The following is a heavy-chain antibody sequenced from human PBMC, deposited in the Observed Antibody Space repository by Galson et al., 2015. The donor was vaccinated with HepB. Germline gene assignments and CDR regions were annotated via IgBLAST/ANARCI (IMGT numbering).Heavy chain of an antibody. CDR3: ATDIVVVPAAIVHTKGRMLKSGY. Sequence: SVKVSCKVSGYTLTELSMHWVRQAPGKGLEWMGGFDPEDGETIYAQKFQGRVTMTEDTSTDTAYMELSSLRSEDTAVYYCATDIVVVPAAIVHTKGRMLKSGYWGQGTLVTVSS. J-gene: IGHJ4*02. D-gene: IGHD2-2*01. V-gene: IGHV1-24*01. CDR1: GYTLTELS. CDR2: FDPEDGET.